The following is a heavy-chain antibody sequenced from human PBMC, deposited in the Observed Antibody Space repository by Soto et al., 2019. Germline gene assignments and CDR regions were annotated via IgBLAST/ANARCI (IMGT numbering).Heavy chain of an antibody. CDR3: AKDWCSGWYPPCYFDF. J-gene: IGHJ4*02. Sequence: GGSLRLSCAASGFTFSSYAMSWVRQAPGKGLEWVSAISGSGGSTYYADSVKGRFTISRDNSKNTLYLQMNSLRAEDTAVYYCAKDWCSGWYPPCYFDFRCPGILVTRSS. V-gene: IGHV3-23*01. CDR2: ISGSGGST. CDR1: GFTFSSYA. D-gene: IGHD6-19*01.